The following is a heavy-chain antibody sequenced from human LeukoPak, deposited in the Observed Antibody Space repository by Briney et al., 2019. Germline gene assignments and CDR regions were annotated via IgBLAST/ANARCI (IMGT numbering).Heavy chain of an antibody. J-gene: IGHJ4*02. CDR3: ARDSGSGSKYYFDY. V-gene: IGHV4-39*07. CDR2: IYYSGST. Sequence: PSETLSLTCIVSGGSISSSSYYWGWIRQPPGKGLEWIGSIYYSGSTYYNPSLKSRVTISVDRSKNQFSLKLSSVTAADTAVYYCARDSGSGSKYYFDYWGQGTLVTVSS. CDR1: GGSISSSSYY. D-gene: IGHD3-10*01.